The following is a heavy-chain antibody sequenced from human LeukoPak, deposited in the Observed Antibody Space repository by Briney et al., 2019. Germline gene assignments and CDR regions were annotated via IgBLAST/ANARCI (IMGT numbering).Heavy chain of an antibody. CDR3: ARVRGGPELLHGYYYYYSMDV. J-gene: IGHJ6*03. Sequence: GGSLRLSCAASGFTLSSFSMHWVRQSPGRGLEYVSAINYKGGTTYYTDSVKGRFTISRDNAKNSLYLQMNSLRAEDTAVYYCARVRGGPELLHGYYYYYSMDVWGKGTTVTISS. CDR2: INYKGGTT. D-gene: IGHD2-15*01. CDR1: GFTLSSFS. V-gene: IGHV3-64*02.